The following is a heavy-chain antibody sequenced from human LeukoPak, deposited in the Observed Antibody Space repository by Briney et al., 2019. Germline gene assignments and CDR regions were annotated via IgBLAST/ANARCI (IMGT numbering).Heavy chain of an antibody. J-gene: IGHJ3*02. Sequence: PSETLSVTRTVSRGSICTYYWSWMRPPPGRGLGGMGWIYYSGSTNYNPSLKSRVSISVDTPKNQFSLKLSSVTAADTAVYCCARVSYVVVYAFDIWGQGTMVTVSS. V-gene: IGHV4-59*01. D-gene: IGHD3-22*01. CDR1: RGSICTYY. CDR2: IYYSGST. CDR3: ARVSYVVVYAFDI.